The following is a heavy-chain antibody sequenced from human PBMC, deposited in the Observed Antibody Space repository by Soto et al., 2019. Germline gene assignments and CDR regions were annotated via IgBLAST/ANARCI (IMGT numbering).Heavy chain of an antibody. J-gene: IGHJ4*02. CDR2: MNQDGSEK. CDR3: AKNRVEPTRDKAPDF. Sequence: EVQLVESGGGLVQPGGSLRLSCAASGFTFSSYWMSWVRQAPGKGLEWVANMNQDGSEKYYVDSMKGRFTISRDNARNSLYLQMHSLRVEDTAVYYCAKNRVEPTRDKAPDFWGQGTLVSVSS. V-gene: IGHV3-7*01. CDR1: GFTFSSYW. D-gene: IGHD1-1*01.